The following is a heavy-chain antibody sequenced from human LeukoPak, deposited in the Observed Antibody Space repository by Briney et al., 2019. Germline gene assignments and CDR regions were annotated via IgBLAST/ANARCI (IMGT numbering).Heavy chain of an antibody. J-gene: IGHJ4*02. CDR2: IWYDGSNK. Sequence: GGSLRLSCAASGFTFSSYGMHWVRQAPGKGLEWGAVIWYDGSNKYYADSVKGRFTISRDNSKNTLYLQMNSLRAEDTAVYYCARDLYSSSWDTFDYWGQGTLVTVSS. CDR3: ARDLYSSSWDTFDY. D-gene: IGHD6-13*01. V-gene: IGHV3-33*01. CDR1: GFTFSSYG.